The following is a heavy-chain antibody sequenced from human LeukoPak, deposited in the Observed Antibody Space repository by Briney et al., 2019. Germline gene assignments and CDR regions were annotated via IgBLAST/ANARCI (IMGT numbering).Heavy chain of an antibody. D-gene: IGHD3-3*01. Sequence: PGRSLRLSCAASGFTFGSYGMHWVRQAPGKGLEWVAVIWYDGSNKYYADSVKGRFTISRDNSKNTLYLQMNSLRAEDTAVYYCAKDCYDFWSGYEGYYFDYWGQGTLVTVSS. J-gene: IGHJ4*02. V-gene: IGHV3-33*06. CDR3: AKDCYDFWSGYEGYYFDY. CDR1: GFTFGSYG. CDR2: IWYDGSNK.